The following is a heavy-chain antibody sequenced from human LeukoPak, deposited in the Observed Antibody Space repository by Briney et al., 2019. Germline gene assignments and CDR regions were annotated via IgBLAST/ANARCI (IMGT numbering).Heavy chain of an antibody. J-gene: IGHJ4*02. D-gene: IGHD2-15*01. V-gene: IGHV1-24*01. CDR1: GYTLTELS. Sequence: ASVKVSCKVSGYTLTELSMHWVRQPPGKGLEWMGGFDPEDGETIYAQKFQGRVTMTEDTSTDTAYMELSSLRSEDTAVYYCSATRWRYCSGGSCYDLVYWGQGTLVTVSS. CDR3: SATRWRYCSGGSCYDLVY. CDR2: FDPEDGET.